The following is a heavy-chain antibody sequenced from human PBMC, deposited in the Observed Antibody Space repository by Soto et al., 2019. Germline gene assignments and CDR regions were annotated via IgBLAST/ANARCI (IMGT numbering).Heavy chain of an antibody. CDR3: VRHKGGYCSSTSCPLDFDY. J-gene: IGHJ4*02. V-gene: IGHV4-59*08. D-gene: IGHD2-2*03. Sequence: PSETLSLTCTVSGGSISSYYWSWIRQPPGKGLEWIGYIYYSGSTNYNPPLKSRVTISVDTSKNQFSLKLSSVTAADTAVYYCVRHKGGYCSSTSCPLDFDYWGQGTLVTVSS. CDR1: GGSISSYY. CDR2: IYYSGST.